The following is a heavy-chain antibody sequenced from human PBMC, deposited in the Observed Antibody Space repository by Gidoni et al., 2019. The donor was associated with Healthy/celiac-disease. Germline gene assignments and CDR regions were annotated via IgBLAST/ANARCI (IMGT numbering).Heavy chain of an antibody. CDR1: GFTFSSYA. V-gene: IGHV3-23*01. CDR3: ANWVGYGDYSNWFDP. Sequence: EVQLLESGGGLVQPGGSLRLSCAASGFTFSSYAMSWVRQAPGKGLEWVSAISGSGGSTYYADSVKGRFTISRDNSKNTLYLQMNSLRAEDTAVYYCANWVGYGDYSNWFDPWGQGTLVTVSS. J-gene: IGHJ5*02. CDR2: ISGSGGST. D-gene: IGHD4-17*01.